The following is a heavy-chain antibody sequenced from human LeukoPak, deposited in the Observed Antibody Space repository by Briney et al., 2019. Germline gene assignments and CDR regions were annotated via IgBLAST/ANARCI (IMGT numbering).Heavy chain of an antibody. D-gene: IGHD1-26*01. Sequence: GGSLRLSCAASGFTFSSYSMNWVRQAPGKGLEWVAVISYDGSNKYYADSVKGRFTISRDNSKNTLYPQMNSLRAEDTAVYYCAKAKWELLRLDPWGQGTLVTVSS. J-gene: IGHJ5*02. CDR3: AKAKWELLRLDP. CDR1: GFTFSSYS. V-gene: IGHV3-30*18. CDR2: ISYDGSNK.